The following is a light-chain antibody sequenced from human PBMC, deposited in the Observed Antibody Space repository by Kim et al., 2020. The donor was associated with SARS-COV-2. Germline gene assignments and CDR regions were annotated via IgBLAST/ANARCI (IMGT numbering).Light chain of an antibody. CDR2: YDS. J-gene: IGLJ3*02. V-gene: IGLV3-21*01. Sequence: PGKPDEITCGGSSSGIKSVQWYQQRPPQAPVLVMSYDSDRPSGIPERFSGSNSGNTATLTISSVEAGDEADYYCQVWDTTSDQVAFGGGTQLTVL. CDR1: SSGIKS. CDR3: QVWDTTSDQVA.